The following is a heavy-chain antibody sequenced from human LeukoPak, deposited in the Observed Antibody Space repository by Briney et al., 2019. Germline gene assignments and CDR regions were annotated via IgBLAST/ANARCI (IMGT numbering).Heavy chain of an antibody. CDR1: GGSFSGYY. J-gene: IGHJ4*02. Sequence: PSETLSLTCAVYGGSFSGYYWSWIRQPPGKGLEWIGEINHSGSTNYNPSLKSRVTISVDTSKNQFSLKLSSVTAADTAVYYCASSCSGGSCSTPTRLDYWGQGTPVTVSS. V-gene: IGHV4-34*01. D-gene: IGHD2-15*01. CDR3: ASSCSGGSCSTPTRLDY. CDR2: INHSGST.